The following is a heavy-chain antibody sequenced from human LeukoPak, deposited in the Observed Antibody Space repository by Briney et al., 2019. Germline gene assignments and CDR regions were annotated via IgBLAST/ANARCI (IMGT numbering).Heavy chain of an antibody. D-gene: IGHD1-14*01. CDR3: AREEPAGSIDY. Sequence: GGSLRLSCAASGFVFNSHPMHWVRQAPGKGVECVSAISGTGHNTYYANSVKGRFTISRDNSRNTLYLQMGSLRAEDTALYYCAREEPAGSIDYWGQGTLVTVSS. V-gene: IGHV3-64*01. CDR2: ISGTGHNT. J-gene: IGHJ4*02. CDR1: GFVFNSHP.